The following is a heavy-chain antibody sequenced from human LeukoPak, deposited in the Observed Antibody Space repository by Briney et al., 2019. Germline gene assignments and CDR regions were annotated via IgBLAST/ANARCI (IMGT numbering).Heavy chain of an antibody. CDR2: INPDGSST. V-gene: IGHV3-74*01. CDR3: ARASTTSDFDY. D-gene: IGHD2/OR15-2a*01. CDR1: GFTFTNYW. J-gene: IGHJ4*02. Sequence: GGSLRLSCAASGFTFTNYWMHWVRHAPGKGLVWVSRINPDGSSTSYADSVRGRFTISRDNAKNSLYLQMNSLRAEDTAVYYCARASTTSDFDYWGQGTLVTVSS.